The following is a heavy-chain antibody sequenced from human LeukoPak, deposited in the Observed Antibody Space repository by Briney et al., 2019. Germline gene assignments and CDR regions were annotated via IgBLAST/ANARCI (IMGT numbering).Heavy chain of an antibody. CDR1: GNSISNYA. J-gene: IGHJ6*02. CDR2: IIPIFGTA. D-gene: IGHD3-16*01. Sequence: ASVKVSCKASGNSISNYAVSWVRQAPGQGFEWMGGIIPIFGTADYAQKFQGRVTITADQSTSTTCKALSSLKSEDTATYYCTTRACHAGGCSSSFYYYYGLHFWGQGTTVSVSS. V-gene: IGHV1-69*01. CDR3: TTRACHAGGCSSSFYYYYGLHF.